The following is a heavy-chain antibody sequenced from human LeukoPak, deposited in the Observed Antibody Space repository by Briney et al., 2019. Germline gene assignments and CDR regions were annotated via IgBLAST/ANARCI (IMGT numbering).Heavy chain of an antibody. CDR1: GFTFSDYY. D-gene: IGHD6-19*01. Sequence: PGGSLRLSCAASGFTFSDYYMSWIRQAPGKGLEWVSYISSSGSTIYYADSVKGRFTISRDNAKNSLYVQMNSLRAEDTAVYYCARGRAHELHSGWYLPFDYWGQGTLVTVSS. J-gene: IGHJ4*02. V-gene: IGHV3-11*04. CDR2: ISSSGSTI. CDR3: ARGRAHELHSGWYLPFDY.